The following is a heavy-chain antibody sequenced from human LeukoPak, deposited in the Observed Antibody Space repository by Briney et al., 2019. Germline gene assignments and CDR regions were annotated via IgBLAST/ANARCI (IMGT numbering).Heavy chain of an antibody. CDR2: IYSGGTT. CDR3: AKARSGSITSCYNY. Sequence: GGSLRLSCAVSGFTVSGNYMSWVRQAPGKGLEWVSLIYSGGTTYYADSVKGRFTISRDNSKNTLYLQMNSLRAEDTAVYYCAKARSGSITSCYNYWGQGTLVTVSS. CDR1: GFTVSGNY. V-gene: IGHV3-53*01. D-gene: IGHD2-2*02. J-gene: IGHJ4*02.